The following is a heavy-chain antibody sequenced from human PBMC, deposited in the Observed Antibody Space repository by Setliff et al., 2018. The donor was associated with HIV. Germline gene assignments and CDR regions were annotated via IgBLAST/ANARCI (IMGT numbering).Heavy chain of an antibody. CDR2: IYNSGVT. V-gene: IGHV4-31*03. D-gene: IGHD2-21*02. J-gene: IGHJ5*02. Sequence: KPSETLSLTCTVSGDSMSSGGYYWSWIRQRPGGGLEWIGYIYNSGVTYYNPSLESRVTTSVDTSKNQFSLKLSSVTAADTAVYYCARVVRMYGGDWYNWFDPWGQGTLVTVSS. CDR1: GDSMSSGGYY. CDR3: ARVVRMYGGDWYNWFDP.